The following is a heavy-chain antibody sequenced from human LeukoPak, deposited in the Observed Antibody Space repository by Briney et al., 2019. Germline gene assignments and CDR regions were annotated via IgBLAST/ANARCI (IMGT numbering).Heavy chain of an antibody. CDR1: GFTFRNYA. CDR2: ISPSTGST. J-gene: IGHJ6*03. CDR3: AKREGYPYYYMDV. D-gene: IGHD3-16*02. Sequence: GGSLRLSCAASGFTFRNYAMSWVRQAPGKGLEWVSGISPSTGSTYYANSVKGRFTISRDNSKNTLYLQMNSLRAEDTAVYYCAKREGYPYYYMDVWGKGTTVTVSS. V-gene: IGHV3-23*01.